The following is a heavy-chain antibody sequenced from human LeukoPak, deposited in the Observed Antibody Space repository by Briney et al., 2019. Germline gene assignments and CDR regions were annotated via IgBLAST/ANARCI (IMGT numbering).Heavy chain of an antibody. D-gene: IGHD5-12*01. CDR3: ARDGTYTDYDPDFDI. CDR2: IKQDGSEK. Sequence: GGSLRLSCAASGFTFSRFWMSWVRQAPGKGLEWVASIKQDGSEKYYVDSVKGRFTISRDNAKNSLYLQMNSLRAEDTAVFYCARDGTYTDYDPDFDIWGQGTLVTVSS. CDR1: GFTFSRFW. J-gene: IGHJ4*02. V-gene: IGHV3-7*04.